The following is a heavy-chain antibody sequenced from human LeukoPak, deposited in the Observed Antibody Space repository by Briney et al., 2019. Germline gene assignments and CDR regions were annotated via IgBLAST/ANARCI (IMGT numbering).Heavy chain of an antibody. Sequence: RASVKVSCKASGYTFTSYGISWVRQAPGQGLEWMGWISAYNGNTNYAQKLQGRVTMTTDTSTSTAYMELRSLRSDDTAVYYCARDFWGTSGYDCTFDIWGQGTMVTVSS. V-gene: IGHV1-18*01. J-gene: IGHJ3*02. CDR3: ARDFWGTSGYDCTFDI. CDR1: GYTFTSYG. D-gene: IGHD2-2*01. CDR2: ISAYNGNT.